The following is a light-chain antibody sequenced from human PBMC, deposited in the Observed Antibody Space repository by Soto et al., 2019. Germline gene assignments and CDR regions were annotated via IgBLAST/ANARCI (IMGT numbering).Light chain of an antibody. CDR1: SGDVGTYSI. CDR3: CSYAATITWV. J-gene: IGLJ3*02. CDR2: GVD. V-gene: IGLV2-23*02. Sequence: QSALTQPASMSGSPGQSITISCTGTSGDVGTYSIVSWYQQHPGKAPTRIIYGVDKRPSGVSDRFSGSKSGNGASLTISGLQAEDEADYYCCSYAATITWVFGGGTKLTVL.